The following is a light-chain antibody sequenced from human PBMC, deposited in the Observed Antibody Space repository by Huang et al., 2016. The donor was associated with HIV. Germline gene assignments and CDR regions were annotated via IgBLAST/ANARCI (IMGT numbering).Light chain of an antibody. CDR1: QSVSSGS. Sequence: EIVLTQSSGTLSLSPGGKATLSCRARQSVSSGSLAWSQQKPGRSPRLLIFGASDRTTASPDRFSGSGSATNFTLTISRLEPEDFAVYYCQQYGSSPLTFGGGTKVEIK. CDR2: GAS. V-gene: IGKV3-20*01. CDR3: QQYGSSPLT. J-gene: IGKJ4*01.